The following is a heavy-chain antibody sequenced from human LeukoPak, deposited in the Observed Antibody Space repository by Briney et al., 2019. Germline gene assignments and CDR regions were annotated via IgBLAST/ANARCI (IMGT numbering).Heavy chain of an antibody. CDR2: IKSKTDGGTT. D-gene: IGHD3-10*01. Sequence: GGSLRLSCAASGFTFSNAWMNWVRQAPGKGLEWVGRIKSKTDGGTTDYAAPVKGRFTISRDDSKNTLYLQMNSLKTEDTAVYYCTTDWSVSLWFGELSFWGQGTLVTVSS. CDR1: GFTFSNAW. V-gene: IGHV3-15*07. CDR3: TTDWSVSLWFGELSF. J-gene: IGHJ4*02.